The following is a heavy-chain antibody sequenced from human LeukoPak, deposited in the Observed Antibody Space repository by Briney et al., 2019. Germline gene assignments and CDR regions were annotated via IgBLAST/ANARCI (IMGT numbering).Heavy chain of an antibody. J-gene: IGHJ6*03. D-gene: IGHD2-2*01. V-gene: IGHV4-4*09. CDR2: IYTSGST. Sequence: SETLSLTCTVSGGSISSYYWSWIRQPPGKGLEWIGHIYTSGSTNYNPSLKSRVTISVDTSKSQFSLKLSSVTAADTAVYYCARQSVVPAARGYYYYYMDVWGKGTTVTVSS. CDR3: ARQSVVPAARGYYYYYMDV. CDR1: GGSISSYY.